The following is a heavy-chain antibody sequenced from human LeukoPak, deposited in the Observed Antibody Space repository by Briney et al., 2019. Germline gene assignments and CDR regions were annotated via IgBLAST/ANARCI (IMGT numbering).Heavy chain of an antibody. V-gene: IGHV4-59*01. J-gene: IGHJ6*03. D-gene: IGHD6-6*01. CDR2: IYYSGST. Sequence: SETLSLTCTVSGDSISSYYWSWIRQPPGKGQEWIGYIYYSGSTNYNPSLKSRVTISVDTSKNQFSLKLSSVTAADTAVYYCARSDGSSPNSYYYYYYYMDVWGKGTTVTVSS. CDR1: GDSISSYY. CDR3: ARSDGSSPNSYYYYYYYMDV.